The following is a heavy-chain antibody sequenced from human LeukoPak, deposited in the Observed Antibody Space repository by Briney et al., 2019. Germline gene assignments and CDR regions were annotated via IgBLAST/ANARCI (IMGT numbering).Heavy chain of an antibody. D-gene: IGHD6-13*01. Sequence: SGGSLRLSCAASGFTFSDYFMSWIRQAPGKGLEWVSYISSSGSTIYYADSVKGRFTISRDNAKNSLYLQMNSLRAEDTAVYYCAKLYSRFRGEYFDYWGQGTLVTVSS. V-gene: IGHV3-11*01. CDR3: AKLYSRFRGEYFDY. CDR1: GFTFSDYF. CDR2: ISSSGSTI. J-gene: IGHJ4*02.